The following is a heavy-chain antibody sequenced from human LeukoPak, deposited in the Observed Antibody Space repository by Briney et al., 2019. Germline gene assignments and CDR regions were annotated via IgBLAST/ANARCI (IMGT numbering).Heavy chain of an antibody. CDR1: GGTFSSYA. CDR3: ARGERGYSYGYRGHYYYYMDV. Sequence: ASVKVSCKASGGTFSSYAISWVRQAPGQGLEWMGGIIPIFGTANYAQKFQGRVTITADKSTSTAYMELSSLRSEDTAVYYCARGERGYSYGYRGHYYYYMDVWGKGTTVTVSS. D-gene: IGHD5-18*01. J-gene: IGHJ6*03. CDR2: IIPIFGTA. V-gene: IGHV1-69*06.